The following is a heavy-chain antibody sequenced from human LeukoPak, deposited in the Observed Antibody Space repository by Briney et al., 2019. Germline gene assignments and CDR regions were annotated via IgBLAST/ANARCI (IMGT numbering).Heavy chain of an antibody. Sequence: SETLSLTCTVSGGSISSSSYYWGWIRQPPGKGLEWIGSIYYSGSTYYNPSLKSRVTISVDTSKNQFSLKLSSVTAADTAVYYCAGGADPGYFDYWGQGTLVTVSS. CDR2: IYYSGST. V-gene: IGHV4-39*07. D-gene: IGHD2-21*01. CDR1: GGSISSSSYY. J-gene: IGHJ4*02. CDR3: AGGADPGYFDY.